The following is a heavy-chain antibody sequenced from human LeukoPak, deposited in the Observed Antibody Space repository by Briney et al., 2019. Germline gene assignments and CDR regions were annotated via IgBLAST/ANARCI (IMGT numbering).Heavy chain of an antibody. CDR2: INPSGGST. D-gene: IGHD2-15*01. V-gene: IGHV1-46*01. CDR1: GYTFTSYY. J-gene: IGHJ4*02. Sequence: ASVKVSCKASGYTFTSYYMHWVRQAPGQGLEWMGIINPSGGSTSYAQKFQGRVTMTRDMSTSTVYMELSSLRSEDTAVYYCASDCSGGSCYRSLRFWGQGTLVTVSS. CDR3: ASDCSGGSCYRSLRF.